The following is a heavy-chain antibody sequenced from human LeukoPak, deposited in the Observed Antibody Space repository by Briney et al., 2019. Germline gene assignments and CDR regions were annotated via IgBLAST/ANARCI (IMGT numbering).Heavy chain of an antibody. CDR1: GGSFSGYY. J-gene: IGHJ6*03. V-gene: IGHV4-34*01. CDR2: INHSGST. Sequence: SETLSLTCAVYGGSFSGYYWSWIRQPPGKGLEWMGEINHSGSTNYNPSLKSRVTISVDTSKNQFSLKLSSVTAADTAVYYCARLRPPTYYDFWSGYIYYMDVWGKGTTVTVSS. D-gene: IGHD3-3*01. CDR3: ARLRPPTYYDFWSGYIYYMDV.